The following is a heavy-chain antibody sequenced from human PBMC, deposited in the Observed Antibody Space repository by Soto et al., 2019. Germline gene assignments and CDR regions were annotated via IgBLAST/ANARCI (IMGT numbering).Heavy chain of an antibody. J-gene: IGHJ4*02. D-gene: IGHD4-4*01. CDR2: IYHSGST. V-gene: IGHV4-30-2*01. CDR3: ARGMTTVTTLDY. CDR1: GGSISSGGYS. Sequence: QLQLQESGSGLVKPSQTLSLTCAVSGGSISSGGYSWSWIRQPPGKGLEWIGYIYHSGSTYYNPSLKSRITISIARSKNQLSLELSSVTAADTAVYYCARGMTTVTTLDYWGQGTLVTVSS.